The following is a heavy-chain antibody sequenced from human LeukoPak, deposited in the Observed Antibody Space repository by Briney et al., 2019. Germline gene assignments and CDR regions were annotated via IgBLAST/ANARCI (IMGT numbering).Heavy chain of an antibody. V-gene: IGHV3-30*04. D-gene: IGHD4-17*01. Sequence: GGSLRLSCAASGFTFSSYAMHWVRQAPGKGLEWVAVISYDGSNKYYADSVKGRFTIPRDNSKNTLNLQMNSLRAEDTAVYYCARAGTVTTNHDAFDIWGQGTMVTVSS. J-gene: IGHJ3*02. CDR3: ARAGTVTTNHDAFDI. CDR1: GFTFSSYA. CDR2: ISYDGSNK.